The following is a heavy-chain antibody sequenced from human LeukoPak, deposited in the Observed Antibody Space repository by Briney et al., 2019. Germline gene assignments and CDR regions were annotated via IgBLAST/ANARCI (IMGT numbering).Heavy chain of an antibody. CDR1: GGSFSGYY. Sequence: MPSETLSLTCGVYGGSFSGYYWSWIRQPPGKGLEWIGEINHSGSTNYNPSLKSRVTISLDTSNNQLSLKLSSVTAADTAVYYCARDGNGNWVPFWGQGTLVTVSS. D-gene: IGHD1-1*01. CDR2: INHSGST. V-gene: IGHV4-34*01. J-gene: IGHJ4*02. CDR3: ARDGNGNWVPF.